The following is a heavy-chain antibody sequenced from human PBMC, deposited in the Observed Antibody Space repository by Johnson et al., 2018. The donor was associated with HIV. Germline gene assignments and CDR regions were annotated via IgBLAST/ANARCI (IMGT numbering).Heavy chain of an antibody. CDR1: GFTFSSYA. J-gene: IGHJ3*02. D-gene: IGHD6-13*01. V-gene: IGHV3-30-3*01. Sequence: QVQLVESGGGVVRPGGSLRLSCAASGFTFSSYAMHWVRQAPGKGLEWVAVISYDGSNKYYADSVKGRFTISRDIFQDTLYLQMNSLRTEDTAVYYCARGGYSIKDRGAFDIWGQGTMVTVSS. CDR3: ARGGYSIKDRGAFDI. CDR2: ISYDGSNK.